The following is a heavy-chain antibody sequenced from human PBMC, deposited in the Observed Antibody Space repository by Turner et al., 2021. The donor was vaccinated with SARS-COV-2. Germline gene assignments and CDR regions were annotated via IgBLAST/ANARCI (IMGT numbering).Heavy chain of an antibody. Sequence: QVQLVQSGAEVKKHGASGKVSCKISGYTLTELSMYWVRQAPGKGLEWMGGFDPEDGETIYAQNFQGRVTMTEDTSTDTAYMELSSLRSEDTAVYFCATGYQLRVNWFDPWGQGTLVTVSS. CDR1: GYTLTELS. D-gene: IGHD2-2*01. V-gene: IGHV1-24*01. CDR3: ATGYQLRVNWFDP. CDR2: FDPEDGET. J-gene: IGHJ5*02.